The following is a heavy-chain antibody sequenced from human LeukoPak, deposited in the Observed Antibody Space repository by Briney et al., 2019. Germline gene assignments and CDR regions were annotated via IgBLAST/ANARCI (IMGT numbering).Heavy chain of an antibody. CDR2: ISSTSNTI. CDR1: GFTFSDYY. CDR3: ARSWGSGSYFSP. V-gene: IGHV3-11*01. J-gene: IGHJ5*02. D-gene: IGHD3-10*01. Sequence: GGSLRLSCAASGFTFSDYYLSWIRQAPGKGLECVSYISSTSNTIYYVDSVKGRFTISRDNAKNSMNLQMNSLRAEDTAVYYCARSWGSGSYFSPWGQGTLVTVSS.